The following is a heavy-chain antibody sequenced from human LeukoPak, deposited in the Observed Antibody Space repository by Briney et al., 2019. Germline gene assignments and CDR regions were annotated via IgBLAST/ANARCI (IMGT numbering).Heavy chain of an antibody. J-gene: IGHJ5*02. V-gene: IGHV4-39*02. Sequence: SETLSLTCTVSAGSISSSSYSWGWIRQPPGKGLEWIGSIYYSGSTYFNPSLKSRVTISVDTSKNQFSLKLSSVTAADTAVYYCARDLDYYDSTWFDPWGQGTLVTVSS. CDR3: ARDLDYYDSTWFDP. D-gene: IGHD3-22*01. CDR2: IYYSGST. CDR1: AGSISSSSYS.